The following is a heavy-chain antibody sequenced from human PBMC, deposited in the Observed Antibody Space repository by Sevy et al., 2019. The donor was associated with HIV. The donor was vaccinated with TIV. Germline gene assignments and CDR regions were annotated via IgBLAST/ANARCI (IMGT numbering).Heavy chain of an antibody. CDR1: GFTFSSYS. Sequence: GGSLRLSCAASGFTFSSYSMNWVRQAPGKGLEWVSSISSSSSYIYYADSVKGRFTISRDNAKNSLYLQMNSLRAEDSALYYCARAYYDSSGYYYWGQGTLVTVSS. CDR2: ISSSSSYI. J-gene: IGHJ4*02. D-gene: IGHD3-22*01. V-gene: IGHV3-21*01. CDR3: ARAYYDSSGYYY.